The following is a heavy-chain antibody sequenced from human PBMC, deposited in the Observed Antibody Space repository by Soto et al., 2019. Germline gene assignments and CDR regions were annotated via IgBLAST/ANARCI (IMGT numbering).Heavy chain of an antibody. D-gene: IGHD6-19*01. CDR1: GGSISGSY. Sequence: QVQLQESGPGLVKPSETLSLTCSVSGGSISGSYWSWIRQSPGKGLEWLGYVYYTGSTNYSPSLRSRVSISVDTSKNEFSLRLSSVPAADTAVYVCARSVAVPGAHIDYWGQGTQVTVSS. CDR3: ARSVAVPGAHIDY. CDR2: VYYTGST. J-gene: IGHJ4*02. V-gene: IGHV4-59*01.